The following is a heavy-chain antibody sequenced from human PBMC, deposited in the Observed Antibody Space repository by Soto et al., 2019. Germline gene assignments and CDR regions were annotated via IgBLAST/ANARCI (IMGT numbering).Heavy chain of an antibody. CDR1: GFTFSSYW. V-gene: IGHV3-74*01. CDR2: INSDGSST. CDR3: ARGKVGDYDILTGHYYYYMDV. D-gene: IGHD3-9*01. J-gene: IGHJ6*03. Sequence: GGSLRLSCAPSGFTFSSYWMHWVRQAPGKGLVWVSRINSDGSSTSYADSVKGRFTISRDNAKNTLYLQMNSLRAEDTAVYYCARGKVGDYDILTGHYYYYMDVWGKGTTVTVSS.